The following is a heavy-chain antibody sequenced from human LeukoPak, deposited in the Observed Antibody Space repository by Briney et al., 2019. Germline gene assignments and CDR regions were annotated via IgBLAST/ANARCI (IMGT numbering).Heavy chain of an antibody. V-gene: IGHV4-30-2*01. CDR2: IYHSGST. J-gene: IGHJ4*02. D-gene: IGHD2-21*02. Sequence: PSQTLSLTCTVSGGSISSGGYYWSWIRQPPGKGLEWIGYIYHSGSTYHNPSLKSRVTISVDRSKNQFSLKLSSVTAADTAVYYCARMTSRGYFDYWGQGTLVTVSS. CDR3: ARMTSRGYFDY. CDR1: GGSISSGGYY.